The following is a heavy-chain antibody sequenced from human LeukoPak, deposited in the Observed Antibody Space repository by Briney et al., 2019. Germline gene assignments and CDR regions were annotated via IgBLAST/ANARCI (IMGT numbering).Heavy chain of an antibody. CDR2: IYHSGST. CDR3: ASTAALDGYSYGYAFDY. CDR1: GYSISSGYY. J-gene: IGHJ4*02. Sequence: PSETLSLTCAVSGYSISSGYYWGWIRQPAGKGLEWIGSIYHSGSTYYNPSLKSRVTISVDTSKNQFSLKLSSVTAADTAVYYCASTAALDGYSYGYAFDYWGQGTLVTVSS. D-gene: IGHD5-18*01. V-gene: IGHV4-38-2*01.